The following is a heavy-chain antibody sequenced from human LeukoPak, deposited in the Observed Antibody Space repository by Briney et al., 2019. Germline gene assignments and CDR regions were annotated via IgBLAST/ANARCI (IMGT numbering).Heavy chain of an antibody. CDR3: ARDLGYCTNGACHTRFDY. CDR2: IKEDGSER. J-gene: IGHJ4*02. D-gene: IGHD2-8*01. CDR1: TFIFSGHW. V-gene: IGHV3-7*03. Sequence: GGSLRLSCEAYTFIFSGHWMNWVSQTQGKGMEWVARIKEDGSERQYVDSVKGRFSISRDNTKGSLFLQLNSLRAEDTAVYYCARDLGYCTNGACHTRFDYWGQGTLVTVSS.